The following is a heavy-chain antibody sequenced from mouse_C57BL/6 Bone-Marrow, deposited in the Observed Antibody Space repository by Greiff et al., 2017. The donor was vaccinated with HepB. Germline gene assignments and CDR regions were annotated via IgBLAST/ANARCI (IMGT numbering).Heavy chain of an antibody. Sequence: EVHLVESGGGLVQSGRSLRLSCATSGFTFSDFYMEWVRQAPGKGLEWIAASRNKANDYTTEYSASVKGRFIVSRDTSQSILYLQMNALRAEDTAIYYCARDQTAQATVPFAYWGQGTLVTVSA. D-gene: IGHD3-2*02. CDR1: GFTFSDFY. J-gene: IGHJ3*01. CDR2: SRNKANDYTT. V-gene: IGHV7-1*01. CDR3: ARDQTAQATVPFAY.